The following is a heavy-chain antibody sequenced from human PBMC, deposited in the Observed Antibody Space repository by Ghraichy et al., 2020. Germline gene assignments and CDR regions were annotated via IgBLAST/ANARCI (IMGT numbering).Heavy chain of an antibody. D-gene: IGHD4-17*01. CDR2: ISGSGGGT. V-gene: IGHV3-23*01. J-gene: IGHJ4*02. Sequence: GGSLRLSCAASGFTFSTYAINWVRQAPGKGLEWVSAISGSGGGTYYADSVKGRFTTSRDNYKNTLYLQMNSLRVDDTAVYYCAKGGHDDYGAHWGQGTLVTVSS. CDR3: AKGGHDDYGAH. CDR1: GFTFSTYA.